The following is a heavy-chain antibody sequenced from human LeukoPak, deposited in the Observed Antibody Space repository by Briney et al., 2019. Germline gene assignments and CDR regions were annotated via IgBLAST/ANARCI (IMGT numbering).Heavy chain of an antibody. V-gene: IGHV1-24*01. J-gene: IGHJ3*02. CDR3: ATSETTVTTSGLSAFDI. CDR2: FDPEDGET. D-gene: IGHD4-17*01. CDR1: GYTLTELS. Sequence: GASVKVSCKVSGYTLTELSMHWVRQAPGKGLEWMGGFDPEDGETIYAQKFQGRVTMTEDTSTDTAYMELSSLRSEDTAVYYCATSETTVTTSGLSAFDIWGQGTMVTVSS.